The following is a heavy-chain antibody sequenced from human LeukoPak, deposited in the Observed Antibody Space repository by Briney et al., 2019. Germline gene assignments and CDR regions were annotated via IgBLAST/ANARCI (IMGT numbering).Heavy chain of an antibody. D-gene: IGHD6-6*01. J-gene: IGHJ6*03. CDR2: IIPIFGTA. CDR1: GGTFSSYA. CDR3: ARVPTAQLRGYYYYMDV. Sequence: ASVKVSCKASGGTFSSYAISWVRQAPGQGLEWMGGIIPIFGTANYAQKFQGRVTITADESTSTAYMELSSLRSEDTAVYYCARVPTAQLRGYYYYMDVWGKGTTVTVSS. V-gene: IGHV1-69*13.